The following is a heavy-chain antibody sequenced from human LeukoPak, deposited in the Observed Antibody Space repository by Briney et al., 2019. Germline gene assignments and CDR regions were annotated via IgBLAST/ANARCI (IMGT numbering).Heavy chain of an antibody. D-gene: IGHD3-16*01. V-gene: IGHV3-23*01. CDR1: GFTFSSYA. J-gene: IGHJ4*02. CDR2: ISGSGGST. CDR3: ARGLGNLRILDY. Sequence: GGSLRLSCAASGFTFSSYAMSWVRQAPGKGLEWVSAISGSGGSTYYADSVKGRFTISRDNAKNSLYLQMNSLRAEDTAVYYCARGLGNLRILDYWGQGTLVTVSS.